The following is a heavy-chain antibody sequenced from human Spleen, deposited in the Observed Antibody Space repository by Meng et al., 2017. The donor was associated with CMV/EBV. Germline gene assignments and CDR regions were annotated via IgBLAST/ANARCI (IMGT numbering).Heavy chain of an antibody. D-gene: IGHD3-16*02. CDR1: GFTVSSNY. CDR2: ISGSGDYT. J-gene: IGHJ3*01. V-gene: IGHV3-23*01. CDR3: AKDRGESYLTAGRHGFDV. Sequence: GESLKISCAASGFTVSSNYMSWVRQAPGKGLEWVSTISGSGDYTYYADSVKGRLTISRDNSRNTLYLQMNSLRAEDTAVYYCAKDRGESYLTAGRHGFDVWGQGTMVTVSS.